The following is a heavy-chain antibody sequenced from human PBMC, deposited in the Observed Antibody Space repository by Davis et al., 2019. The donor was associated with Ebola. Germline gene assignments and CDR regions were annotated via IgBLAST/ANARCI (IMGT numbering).Heavy chain of an antibody. D-gene: IGHD6-6*01. Sequence: GESLKISCAASGFTFSSYAMHWVRQAPGKGLEWVAVISYDGSNKYYADSVKGRFTISRDNSKNTLYLQMNSLRAEDTAVYYCARAPAAREYYYYGMDVWGQGTTVTVSS. V-gene: IGHV3-30-3*01. CDR1: GFTFSSYA. CDR2: ISYDGSNK. J-gene: IGHJ6*02. CDR3: ARAPAAREYYYYGMDV.